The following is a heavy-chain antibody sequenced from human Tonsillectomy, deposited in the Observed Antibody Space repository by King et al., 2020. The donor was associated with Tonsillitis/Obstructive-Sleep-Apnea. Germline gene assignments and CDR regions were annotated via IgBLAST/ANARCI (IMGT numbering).Heavy chain of an antibody. CDR2: IRSKANSYAT. CDR3: TTSQTLAAVEI. D-gene: IGHD1-1*01. J-gene: IGHJ3*02. CDR1: GFSFSGSS. V-gene: IGHV3-73*01. Sequence: VQLVESGGGLVQPGGSLKLSCAASGFSFSGSSMHWVRQASGKGLEWVGRIRSKANSYATAYTASVNGRFTISRDDSKNTAYLQMNSLKTEDTAVYYCTTSQTLAAVEIWGQGTMVTV.